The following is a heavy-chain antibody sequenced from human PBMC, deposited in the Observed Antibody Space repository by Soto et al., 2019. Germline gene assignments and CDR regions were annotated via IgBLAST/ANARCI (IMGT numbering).Heavy chain of an antibody. J-gene: IGHJ4*02. CDR1: GFTFSDFY. D-gene: IGHD1-26*01. V-gene: IGHV3-15*01. CDR2: VKNRRDSRATEYAT. CDR3: DTEARGTFGS. Sequence: GGSLRLSCAASGFTFSDFYMNWVRQAPGKGPEWVGLVKNRRDSRATEYATEYAAPVRGRFTISRDDSRNTVFLQMNSLKTEDTGVYYCDTEARGTFGSWGQGTLVTVSS.